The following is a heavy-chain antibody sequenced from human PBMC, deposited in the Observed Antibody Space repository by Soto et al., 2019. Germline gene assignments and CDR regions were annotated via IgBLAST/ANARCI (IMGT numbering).Heavy chain of an antibody. CDR2: ISYDGSNK. CDR3: AKDLRYCSGGSCFGKDY. V-gene: IGHV3-30*18. J-gene: IGHJ4*02. D-gene: IGHD2-15*01. CDR1: GFTFSSYG. Sequence: RGSLRLCCASSGFTFSSYGMHWVRQAPGKGLEWVAVISYDGSNKYYADSVKGRFTISRDNSKNTLYLQMNSLRAEDTAVYYCAKDLRYCSGGSCFGKDYWGQGTLVSVS.